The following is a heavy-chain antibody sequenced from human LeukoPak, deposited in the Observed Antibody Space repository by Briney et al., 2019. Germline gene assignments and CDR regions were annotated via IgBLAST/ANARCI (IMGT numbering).Heavy chain of an antibody. V-gene: IGHV3-23*01. J-gene: IGHJ4*02. CDR3: AREGIAVAGTTDY. CDR2: ISGSGGST. CDR1: GFTFSSYA. Sequence: GGSLRLSCAASGFTFSSYAMSLVRQAPGKGLEWVSAISGSGGSTYYADSVKGRFTISRDNSKNTLYLQMNSLRAEDAAVYYCAREGIAVAGTTDYWGQGTLVTVSS. D-gene: IGHD6-19*01.